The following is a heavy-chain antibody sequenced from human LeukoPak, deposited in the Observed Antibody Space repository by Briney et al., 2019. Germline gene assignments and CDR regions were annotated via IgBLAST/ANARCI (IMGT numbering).Heavy chain of an antibody. J-gene: IGHJ4*02. CDR1: GFTFSSYA. V-gene: IGHV3-23*01. Sequence: AGGSLRLSCAASGFTFSSYAMSWVRQAPGKGLEWVSAISGSGGSTYYADSVKGRFTISKDNSKNTLYLQMNSLRAEDTAVYYCAKEVRSAPPSRGIDYWGQGTLVTVSS. CDR2: ISGSGGST. CDR3: AKEVRSAPPSRGIDY. D-gene: IGHD2-2*01.